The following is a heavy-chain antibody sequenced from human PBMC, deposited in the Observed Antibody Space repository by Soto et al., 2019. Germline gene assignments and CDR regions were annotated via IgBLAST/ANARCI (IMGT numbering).Heavy chain of an antibody. CDR2: IDYTGST. CDR3: ATGTLVAGPFDAFYV. V-gene: IGHV4-39*01. D-gene: IGHD6-19*01. Sequence: SETLSLTCTVSGGSISGSSYNWDWIRQSPGKGLEWIGNIDYTGSTYYRPSLKSRVTISVDTSKNQFSLRLSSVTAADTAVYHCATGTLVAGPFDAFYVWGHGTVVTVSS. CDR1: GGSISGSSYN. J-gene: IGHJ3*01.